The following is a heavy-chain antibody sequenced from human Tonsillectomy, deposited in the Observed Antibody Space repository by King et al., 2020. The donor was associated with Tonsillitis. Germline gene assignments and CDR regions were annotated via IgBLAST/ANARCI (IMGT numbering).Heavy chain of an antibody. CDR1: GGSISSGGYS. V-gene: IGHV4-30-4*07. CDR2: IYYSGST. Sequence: QLQESGPGLVKPSQTLSLTCAVSGGSISSGGYSWSWIRQPPGKGLEWIGYIYYSGSTYYNPSLKSRVTISVDTSKNQFSLKLSSVTAADTAVYYCARPVGYCSGGSCYEEFWFDPWGQGTLVTVSS. CDR3: ARPVGYCSGGSCYEEFWFDP. D-gene: IGHD2-15*01. J-gene: IGHJ5*02.